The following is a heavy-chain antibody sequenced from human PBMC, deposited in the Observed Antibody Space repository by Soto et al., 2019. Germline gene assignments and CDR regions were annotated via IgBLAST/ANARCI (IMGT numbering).Heavy chain of an antibody. J-gene: IGHJ4*02. Sequence: SETLSLTCAVSGGSISSSNWWSWVRQPPGKGLEWIGEIYHSGSTNYNPSLKSRVTISVDKSKNQFSLKLSSVTAADTAVYYCARDCSSTSCYGRFDYWGQGTLVTVSS. V-gene: IGHV4-4*02. CDR2: IYHSGST. CDR1: GGSISSSNW. D-gene: IGHD2-2*01. CDR3: ARDCSSTSCYGRFDY.